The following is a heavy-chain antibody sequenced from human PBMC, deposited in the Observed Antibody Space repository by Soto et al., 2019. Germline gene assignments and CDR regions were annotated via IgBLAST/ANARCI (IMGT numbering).Heavy chain of an antibody. D-gene: IGHD6-13*01. CDR3: AGGRGSSWYTDY. V-gene: IGHV3-74*02. CDR2: INGDGSSI. CDR1: GFTFSSFW. Sequence: EVQLVESGGGLVKPGGSLRLSCAASGFTFSSFWMHWVRQAPGKGLVWVSRINGDGSSISYADSVKGRFTISRGNAKNTLYLQMNGLRAEDTAVYYCAGGRGSSWYTDYWGQGTLVTVSS. J-gene: IGHJ4*02.